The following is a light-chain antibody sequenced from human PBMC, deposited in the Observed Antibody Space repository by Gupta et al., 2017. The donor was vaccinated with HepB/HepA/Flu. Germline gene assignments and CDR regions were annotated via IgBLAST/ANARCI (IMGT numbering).Light chain of an antibody. CDR2: DTF. CDR1: QRVTGN. V-gene: IGKV3-11*01. Sequence: EIVLTQSPATLSLSPGERATLSCRASQRVTGNLAWFQQRPGQPPRLLIHDTFNRVPCIAARFSGSGCATDVTLTIRSLAPDDSAVYYCQQRYNWPPMYTFGQGTKLEIK. J-gene: IGKJ2*01. CDR3: QQRYNWPPMYT.